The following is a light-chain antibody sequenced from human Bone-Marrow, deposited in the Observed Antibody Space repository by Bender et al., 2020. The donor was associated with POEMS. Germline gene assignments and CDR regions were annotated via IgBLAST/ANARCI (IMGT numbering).Light chain of an antibody. CDR1: GSNIGGYP. CDR3: ATWDANLSGPYVV. V-gene: IGLV1-47*02. Sequence: QSVLTQPPSVSGTPGQRVTISCSGSGSNIGGYPVNWYQQLPGTAPRLLIYTNNERPSGVPDRFSGSKSGTSASLAISGLRSEDEAAYYCATWDANLSGPYVVFGGGTKLTVL. CDR2: TNN. J-gene: IGLJ2*01.